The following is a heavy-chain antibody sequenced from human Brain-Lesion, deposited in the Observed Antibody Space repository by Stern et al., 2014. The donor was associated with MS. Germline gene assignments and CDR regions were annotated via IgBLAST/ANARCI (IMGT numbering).Heavy chain of an antibody. D-gene: IGHD3-3*01. CDR3: ARDQRGITIFGVVTDYYYLGMDV. J-gene: IGHJ6*02. CDR2: INPNTGGT. CDR1: GYIFTGYY. Sequence: DQLVESGAEVKKPGASVKVSCKTSGYIFTGYYIHWVRQAPGQGLEWMAWINPNTGGTKYAQKFQGRATMSRDTSISTAYVELSRLTSDDTAVYYCARDQRGITIFGVVTDYYYLGMDVWGQGTTVTVSS. V-gene: IGHV1-2*02.